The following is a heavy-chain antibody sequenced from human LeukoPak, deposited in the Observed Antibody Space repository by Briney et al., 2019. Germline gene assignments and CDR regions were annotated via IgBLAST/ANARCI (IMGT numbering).Heavy chain of an antibody. Sequence: ASVKVSCKASGYTFTSYGISWVRQAPGQGLEWMGWIRAYNGNTNYAQKLQGRVTMTTDTSTSTAYMELRSLRSDDTAVYYCARAGSSGWYEAYYYYGMDVWGKGTTVTVSS. V-gene: IGHV1-18*04. J-gene: IGHJ6*04. CDR1: GYTFTSYG. CDR3: ARAGSSGWYEAYYYYGMDV. CDR2: IRAYNGNT. D-gene: IGHD6-19*01.